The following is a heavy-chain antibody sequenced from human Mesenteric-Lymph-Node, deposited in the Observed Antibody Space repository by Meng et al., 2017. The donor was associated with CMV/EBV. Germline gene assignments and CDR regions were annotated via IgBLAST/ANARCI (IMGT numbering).Heavy chain of an antibody. V-gene: IGHV3-21*01. J-gene: IGHJ6*02. Sequence: GESLKISCAASGFTFSSYSMNWVRQAPGKGLEWVSSISSSSSYIYYADSVKGRFTISRDNAKNSLYLQMNSLRAEDTAVYYCARVKYYDFWSGYFWKSDVDYYYYGMDVWGQGTTVTVSS. CDR2: ISSSSSYI. CDR1: GFTFSSYS. CDR3: ARVKYYDFWSGYFWKSDVDYYYYGMDV. D-gene: IGHD3-3*01.